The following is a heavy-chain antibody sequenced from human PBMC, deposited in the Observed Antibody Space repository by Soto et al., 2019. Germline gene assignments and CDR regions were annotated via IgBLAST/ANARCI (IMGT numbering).Heavy chain of an antibody. V-gene: IGHV1-8*01. D-gene: IGHD2-15*01. CDR2: MNPNSGNT. CDR3: ARRRYCSGGSCYFSSQRSRRAGGLNWFDP. CDR1: GYTFTSYD. Sequence: GASVKVSCKASGYTFTSYDINWVRQATGQGLEWMGWMNPNSGNTGYAQKFQGRVTMTRNTSISTAYMELSSPRSEDTAVYYCARRRYCSGGSCYFSSQRSRRAGGLNWFDPWGQGTLVTVSS. J-gene: IGHJ5*02.